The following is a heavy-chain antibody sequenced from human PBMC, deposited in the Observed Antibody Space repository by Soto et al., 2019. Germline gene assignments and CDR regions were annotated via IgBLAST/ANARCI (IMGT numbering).Heavy chain of an antibody. CDR1: GGSFSGYY. Sequence: SETLSLTCAVYGGSFSGYYWSWIRQPPGKGLEWIGEINHSGSTNYNPSLKSRVTISVDTSKNQFSLKLSSVTAADTAVYYCATLIAAAGTGYYYMAVWGKGTTVTVSS. D-gene: IGHD6-13*01. J-gene: IGHJ6*03. CDR3: ATLIAAAGTGYYYMAV. V-gene: IGHV4-34*01. CDR2: INHSGST.